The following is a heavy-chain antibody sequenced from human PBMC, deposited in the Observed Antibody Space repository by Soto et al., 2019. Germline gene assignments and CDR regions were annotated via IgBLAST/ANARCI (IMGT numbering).Heavy chain of an antibody. CDR1: GFTFSSYA. Sequence: EVQLLESGGGLVQPGGSLRLSCAASGFTFSSYALNWVRQAPGKGLEWVSGISGSGGSTAYADSVKGRFTIARDNSKNTLYLQMNSLRAEDTAVYYCAKVSGVGTIGYYFDFWGQGTLVTVSS. CDR3: AKVSGVGTIGYYFDF. CDR2: ISGSGGST. D-gene: IGHD1-26*01. V-gene: IGHV3-23*01. J-gene: IGHJ4*02.